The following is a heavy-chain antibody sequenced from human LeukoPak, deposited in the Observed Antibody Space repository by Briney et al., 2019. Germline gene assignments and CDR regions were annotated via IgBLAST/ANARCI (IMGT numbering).Heavy chain of an antibody. CDR3: TREAYYYDSSGYYYGDY. J-gene: IGHJ4*02. D-gene: IGHD3-22*01. V-gene: IGHV3-49*03. CDR1: GFTFGDYA. Sequence: GSLRLSCTASGFTFGDYAMSWFRQAPGKGLEWVGFIRSKAYGGTTEYAASVKGRFTISRDDSKSIAYLQMNSLKTEDTAVYYCTREAYYYDSSGYYYGDYWGQGTLVTVSS. CDR2: IRSKAYGGTT.